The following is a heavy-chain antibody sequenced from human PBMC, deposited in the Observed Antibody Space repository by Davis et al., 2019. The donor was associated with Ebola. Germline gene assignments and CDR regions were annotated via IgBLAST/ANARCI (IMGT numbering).Heavy chain of an antibody. J-gene: IGHJ6*02. CDR2: ISSRSRYT. Sequence: GESLMISCSSSGFTFGDYALSWVRQAPGKGLEWVSYISSRSRYTNYPESVKRRSNISRDNAKNSLFLQMNSLRAEDTAVYDCARVLRLSRSWLQYYYGMDVWGQGTTVTVSS. CDR1: GFTFGDYA. D-gene: IGHD6-13*01. CDR3: ARVLRLSRSWLQYYYGMDV. V-gene: IGHV3-11*05.